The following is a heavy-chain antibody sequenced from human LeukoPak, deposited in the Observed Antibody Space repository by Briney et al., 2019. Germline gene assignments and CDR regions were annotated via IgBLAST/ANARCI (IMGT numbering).Heavy chain of an antibody. J-gene: IGHJ4*02. Sequence: SETLSLTCAVYCGSFSGYYWSWIRQPPGKGLEWIGETNHSGSTNYNPSLKSRVTISVDTSKNQFSLKLSSVTAADTAVYYCARRGWRRLYYFDYWGQGTLVTVSS. V-gene: IGHV4-34*01. D-gene: IGHD3-16*01. CDR2: TNHSGST. CDR3: ARRGWRRLYYFDY. CDR1: CGSFSGYY.